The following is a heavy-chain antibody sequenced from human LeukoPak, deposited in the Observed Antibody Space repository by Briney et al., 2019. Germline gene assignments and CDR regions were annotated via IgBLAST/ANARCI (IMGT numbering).Heavy chain of an antibody. CDR2: IWYDGTNK. J-gene: IGHJ4*02. CDR1: GFTFSSYG. Sequence: PGGSLRLSCAASGFTFSSYGMHWVRQAPGKGLEWVAVIWYDGTNKYYADSVKGRFTISRDNSKNTLFLQTNSLRAEDTAVYYCARAAYDSSGYLTLWGQGTLVTVSS. CDR3: ARAAYDSSGYLTL. V-gene: IGHV3-33*01. D-gene: IGHD3-22*01.